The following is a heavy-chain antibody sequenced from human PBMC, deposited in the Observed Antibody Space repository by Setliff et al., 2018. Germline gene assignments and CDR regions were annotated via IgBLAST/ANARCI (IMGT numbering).Heavy chain of an antibody. V-gene: IGHV4-4*08. Sequence: SETLSLTCTVSGGSISSYYWSWIRQPPGKGLEWIGYIYTSGSTNYNPSLKSRVTISVDTSKNQFSLKLSSVTAADTAVYYCARGFKVVAYFDYWGQGTLVTVSS. J-gene: IGHJ4*02. CDR3: ARGFKVVAYFDY. CDR2: IYTSGST. CDR1: GGSISSYY. D-gene: IGHD3-22*01.